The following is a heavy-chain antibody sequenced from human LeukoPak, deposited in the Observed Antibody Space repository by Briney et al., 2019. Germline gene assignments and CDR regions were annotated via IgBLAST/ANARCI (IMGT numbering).Heavy chain of an antibody. CDR2: IYHSGST. CDR3: AKDHWFLSSKTWYYYGLDV. J-gene: IGHJ6*02. D-gene: IGHD3-9*01. V-gene: IGHV4-4*02. Sequence: SETLSLTCAVSGGSISSSNWWSWVRQPPGKGLEWIGEIYHSGSTNYNPSLKSRVTISVDKSKNQFSLKLSSVTAADTAVYYCAKDHWFLSSKTWYYYGLDVWGQGTTVTVSS. CDR1: GGSISSSNW.